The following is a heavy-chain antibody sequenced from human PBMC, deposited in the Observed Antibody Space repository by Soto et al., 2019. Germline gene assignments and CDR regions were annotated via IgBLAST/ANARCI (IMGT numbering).Heavy chain of an antibody. V-gene: IGHV3-7*05. Sequence: GGSLRLSCAASGFTFSGYWMSWVRQAPGKGLEWVANIKPDGNEKYYVDSVKGRFTISRDNARNSLSLQLNSLRAEDTAVYYCARRGITYGYVYWGQGTLVTVSS. CDR2: IKPDGNEK. CDR1: GFTFSGYW. J-gene: IGHJ4*02. D-gene: IGHD3-16*01. CDR3: ARRGITYGYVY.